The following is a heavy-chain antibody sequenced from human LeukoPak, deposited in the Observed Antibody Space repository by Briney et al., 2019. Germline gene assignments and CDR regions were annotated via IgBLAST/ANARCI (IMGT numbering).Heavy chain of an antibody. D-gene: IGHD1-26*01. CDR2: IYYSGST. CDR1: GGSISSYY. CDR3: ARSGSINFDY. Sequence: SETLSLTCTVSGGSISSYYWSWIRQPPGKGLEWIGYIYYSGSTNYNPSLKSRVTMSVDTSKNQFSLKLSSVTAADTAVYYCARSGSINFDYWGQGTLVTVSS. V-gene: IGHV4-59*12. J-gene: IGHJ4*02.